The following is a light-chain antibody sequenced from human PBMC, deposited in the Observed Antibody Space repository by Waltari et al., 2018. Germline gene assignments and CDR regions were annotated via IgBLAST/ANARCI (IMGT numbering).Light chain of an antibody. Sequence: QSVVTQSPSASGAPGQRVTISCSGSNSNIGSSTVNWYQKVPGTAPRLLIYSNAQRPSGVPDRFSAAKSGTSASLAISGLQSEDEADYYCATWDARLTAVVFVGGTKVTVL. CDR1: NSNIGSST. V-gene: IGLV1-44*01. CDR2: SNA. CDR3: ATWDARLTAVV. J-gene: IGLJ2*01.